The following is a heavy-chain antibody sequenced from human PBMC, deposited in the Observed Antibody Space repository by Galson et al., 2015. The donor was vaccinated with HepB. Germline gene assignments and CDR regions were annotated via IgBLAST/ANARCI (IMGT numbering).Heavy chain of an antibody. CDR3: AKTFRNAFDV. CDR2: ISGGGGAT. CDR1: GFTLRSFA. Sequence: SLRLSCAASGFTLRSFAMSWARQAPGKGLEWVSFISGGGGATYYADSVKGRFIISRDSSNNTLYLQMNSLRADDSAVYYCAKTFRNAFDVWGQGTTVTVSS. V-gene: IGHV3-23*01. J-gene: IGHJ3*01. D-gene: IGHD3-16*01.